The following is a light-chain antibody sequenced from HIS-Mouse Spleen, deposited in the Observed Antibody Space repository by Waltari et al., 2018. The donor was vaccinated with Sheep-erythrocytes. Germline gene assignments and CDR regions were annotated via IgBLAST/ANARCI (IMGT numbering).Light chain of an antibody. CDR2: GNS. Sequence: QSVLTQPPSVSGAPGQRVTISCPGSSSHIGAGYDVHWYQQLPGTAPKLLIYGNSNRPSGVPDRFSGSKSGTSASLAISGLQSEDEADYYCAAWDDSLNGWVFGGGTKLTVL. V-gene: IGLV1-40*01. CDR1: SSHIGAGYD. CDR3: AAWDDSLNGWV. J-gene: IGLJ3*02.